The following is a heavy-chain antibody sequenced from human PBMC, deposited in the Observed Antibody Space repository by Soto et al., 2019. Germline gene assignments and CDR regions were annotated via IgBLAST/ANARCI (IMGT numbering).Heavy chain of an antibody. D-gene: IGHD3-9*01. CDR1: GGSISSYY. V-gene: IGHV4-59*01. J-gene: IGHJ4*02. Sequence: PSETLSLTCTVSGGSISSYYWSWIRQPPGKGLEWIGYIYYSGSTNYNPSLKSRVTISVDTSKNQFSLKLSSVTAADTAVYYCARGGGLRYDIVTGSLDYWGQGTLVTVSS. CDR2: IYYSGST. CDR3: ARGGGLRYDIVTGSLDY.